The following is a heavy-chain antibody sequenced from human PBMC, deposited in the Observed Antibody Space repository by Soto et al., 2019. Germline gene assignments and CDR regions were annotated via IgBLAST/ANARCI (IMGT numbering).Heavy chain of an antibody. CDR2: MNPNSGNT. Sequence: ASVKVSCKASGYTFTNYDINWVRQATGQGLEWMGWMNPNSGNTGYAQKFQGRVTMTRNTSISTAYMELSSLRSEDTAVYYCARGGPLAVAGNGWGQGTLVTVSS. D-gene: IGHD6-19*01. CDR1: GYTFTNYD. CDR3: ARGGPLAVAGNG. V-gene: IGHV1-8*01. J-gene: IGHJ4*02.